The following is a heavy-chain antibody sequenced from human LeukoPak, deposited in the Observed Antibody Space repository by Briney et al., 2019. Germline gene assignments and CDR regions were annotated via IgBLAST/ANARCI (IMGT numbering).Heavy chain of an antibody. D-gene: IGHD4-17*01. CDR1: GFTFSSYG. CDR2: ISYDGSNK. J-gene: IGHJ6*03. Sequence: GGSLRLSCAASGFTFSSYGMHWVRQAPGKGLEWVAVISYDGSNKYYADSVKGRFTISRDNSKNTLYLQMNSLRAEDTAVYYCAKDGDGDYDDYYYMHVWGKGTTVTVSS. CDR3: AKDGDGDYDDYYYMHV. V-gene: IGHV3-30*18.